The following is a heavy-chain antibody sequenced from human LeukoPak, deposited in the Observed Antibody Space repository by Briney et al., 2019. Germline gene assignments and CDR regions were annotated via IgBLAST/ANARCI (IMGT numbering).Heavy chain of an antibody. CDR1: GGSISSYY. CDR2: IYYSRST. CDR3: ARHEAYSSGWYSDY. D-gene: IGHD6-19*01. V-gene: IGHV4-59*08. Sequence: PSETLSLTCTVSGGSISSYYWSWIRQPPGKGLEWIGYIYYSRSTNYNPSLRSRVTISVDTSKNQFSLKLSSVTAADTAVYYCARHEAYSSGWYSDYWGQGTLVTVSS. J-gene: IGHJ4*02.